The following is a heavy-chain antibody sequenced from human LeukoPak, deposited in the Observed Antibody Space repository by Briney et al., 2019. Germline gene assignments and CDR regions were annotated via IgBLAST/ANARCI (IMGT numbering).Heavy chain of an antibody. CDR3: ARKIGIQLWSPIDY. CDR2: INPNSGGT. CDR1: GYTFTGYY. J-gene: IGHJ4*02. Sequence: ASVKVSCKASGYTFTGYYMHWVRQAPGQGLEWMGWINPNSGGTNYAQKFQGRVTMTRDTSISTAYMELSRLRSDDTAVYYCARKIGIQLWSPIDYWGQGTLVTVSS. D-gene: IGHD5-18*01. V-gene: IGHV1-2*02.